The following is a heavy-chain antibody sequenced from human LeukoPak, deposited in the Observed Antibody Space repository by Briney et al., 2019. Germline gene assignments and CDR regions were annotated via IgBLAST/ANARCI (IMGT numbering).Heavy chain of an antibody. CDR2: IYYSGST. Sequence: PSETLSLTCTVSGGSISSYYWSWIRQPPGKGLEWTGYIYYSGSTNYNPSLKSRVTISVDTSKNQFSLKLSSVTAADTAVYYCARGLRFLEWLLTWGQGTLVTVSS. V-gene: IGHV4-59*12. D-gene: IGHD3-3*01. CDR1: GGSISSYY. J-gene: IGHJ4*02. CDR3: ARGLRFLEWLLT.